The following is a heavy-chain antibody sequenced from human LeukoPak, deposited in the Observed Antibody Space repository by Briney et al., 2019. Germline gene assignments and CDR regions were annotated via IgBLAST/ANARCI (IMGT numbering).Heavy chain of an antibody. V-gene: IGHV4-34*01. CDR1: GGSFSGYY. CDR2: INHSGST. CDR3: ARGRRVWFGELFGWFDP. Sequence: PSETLSLTCAVYGGSFSGYYWSWIRQPPGKGLEWIGEINHSGSTNYNPSLKSRVTISVDTSKNQFSLKLSSVTAADTAVYYCARGRRVWFGELFGWFDPWGQGTLVTVSS. D-gene: IGHD3-10*01. J-gene: IGHJ5*02.